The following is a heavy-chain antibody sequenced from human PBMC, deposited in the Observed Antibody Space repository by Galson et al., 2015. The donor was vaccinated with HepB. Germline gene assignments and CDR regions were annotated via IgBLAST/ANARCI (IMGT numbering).Heavy chain of an antibody. CDR3: ARGDGTGRDGYNFPDY. CDR2: IIPIFGIA. D-gene: IGHD5-24*01. V-gene: IGHV1-69*13. J-gene: IGHJ4*02. Sequence: SVKVSCKASGGTFSSYAISWVRQAPGQGLEWMGGIIPIFGIANYAQKFQGRVTITADESTSTAYMELSSLRSEDTAVYYCARGDGTGRDGYNFPDYWGQGTLVTVSS. CDR1: GGTFSSYA.